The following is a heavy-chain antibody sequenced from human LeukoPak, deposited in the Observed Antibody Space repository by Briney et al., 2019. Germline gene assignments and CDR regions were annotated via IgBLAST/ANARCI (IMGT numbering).Heavy chain of an antibody. J-gene: IGHJ6*02. CDR1: GFTFNNYA. V-gene: IGHV3-23*01. CDR2: ISGSGGST. D-gene: IGHD3-9*01. Sequence: GGSLRLSCAASGFTFNNYAMSWVRQAPGKGLEWVSAISGSGGSTYYADSVKGRFTISRDNSKNTLYLQMNSLRAEDTAVYYCVGSSDYDILTGTLRYGMDVWGQGTTVTVSS. CDR3: VGSSDYDILTGTLRYGMDV.